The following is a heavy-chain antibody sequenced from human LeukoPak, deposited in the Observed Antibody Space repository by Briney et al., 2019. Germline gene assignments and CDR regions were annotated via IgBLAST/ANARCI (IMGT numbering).Heavy chain of an antibody. D-gene: IGHD3-10*01. Sequence: GGSLRLSCVASGFTFTSYGMHWVRQAPGKGLEWVAVISYDGSNKYYADSVKGRFTISRDNSKSTLYLQMDSLRAEDTAVYYCAKWYSSGTYWYYYGMDVWGQGTTVTVSS. CDR2: ISYDGSNK. CDR3: AKWYSSGTYWYYYGMDV. CDR1: GFTFTSYG. V-gene: IGHV3-30*18. J-gene: IGHJ6*02.